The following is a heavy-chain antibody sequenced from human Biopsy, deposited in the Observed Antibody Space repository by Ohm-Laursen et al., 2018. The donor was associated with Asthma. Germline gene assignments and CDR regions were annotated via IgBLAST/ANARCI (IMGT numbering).Heavy chain of an antibody. CDR1: GGTFSNYV. V-gene: IGHV1-69*13. CDR2: IIPMYGVP. Sequence: GASVKVSCKTSGGTFSNYVFSWVRQAPGQGLEWMGGIIPMYGVPKVAQKFQGRVTITADESTSTAYMEMSSLRSEDTAVYYCARVDAIMISGDFYFYSGFDLWGQGTTVRVSS. J-gene: IGHJ6*02. CDR3: ARVDAIMISGDFYFYSGFDL. D-gene: IGHD3-16*01.